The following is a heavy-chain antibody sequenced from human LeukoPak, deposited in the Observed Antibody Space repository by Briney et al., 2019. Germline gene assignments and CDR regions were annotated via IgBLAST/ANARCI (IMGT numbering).Heavy chain of an antibody. CDR1: GFTFSSYA. Sequence: GGSLRLSCAASGFTFSSYAMSWVRQAPGKGLEWVSAISGSGGSTYYADSVKGRFTISRDNSKNTLYLQMNSLRAEDTAVYYCAKRNLVRGVILLNPGGMDVWGQGTTVTVSS. J-gene: IGHJ6*02. CDR3: AKRNLVRGVILLNPGGMDV. D-gene: IGHD3-10*01. V-gene: IGHV3-23*01. CDR2: ISGSGGST.